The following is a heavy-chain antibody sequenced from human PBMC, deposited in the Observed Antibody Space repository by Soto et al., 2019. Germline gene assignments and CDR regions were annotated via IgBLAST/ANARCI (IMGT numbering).Heavy chain of an antibody. J-gene: IGHJ3*02. Sequence: GGSLRLSCAASGFTFISYGMHWVRKAPGKGLEWVAVISYDGSNKYYADSVKGRFTISRDNSKNTLYLQMNSLRAEDTAVYYCAKLLVVVVAATLDAFDIWGQGTMVTVSS. CDR1: GFTFISYG. CDR3: AKLLVVVVAATLDAFDI. D-gene: IGHD2-15*01. V-gene: IGHV3-30*18. CDR2: ISYDGSNK.